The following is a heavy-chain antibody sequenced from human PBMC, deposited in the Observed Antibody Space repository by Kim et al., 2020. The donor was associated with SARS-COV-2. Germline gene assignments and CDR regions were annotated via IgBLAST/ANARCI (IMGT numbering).Heavy chain of an antibody. J-gene: IGHJ5*02. CDR3: AKDLGNYGSGSYNWFDP. Sequence: GGSLRLSCAASGFTFTKYAMTWVRQAPGKGLEWVSGISGSGGSTYYADSVKGRFTISRDNSKNTLYLQMNSLRAEDTALYYCAKDLGNYGSGSYNWFDPWGQGTLVTVSS. CDR2: ISGSGGST. D-gene: IGHD3-10*01. CDR1: GFTFTKYA. V-gene: IGHV3-23*01.